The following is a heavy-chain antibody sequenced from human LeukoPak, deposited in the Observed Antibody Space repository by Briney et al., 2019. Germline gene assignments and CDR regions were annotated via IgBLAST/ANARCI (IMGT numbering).Heavy chain of an antibody. Sequence: PSETLSLTCTVSGGSISSGDYYWSWIRQPPGKGLEWIGYIYYSGSTYYNPSLKSRVTISVDTSKNQFSLKLSSVTAADTAVYYCARWYYYDSSGYSGDYWGQGPLVTVSS. D-gene: IGHD3-22*01. V-gene: IGHV4-30-4*01. J-gene: IGHJ4*02. CDR1: GGSISSGDYY. CDR3: ARWYYYDSSGYSGDY. CDR2: IYYSGST.